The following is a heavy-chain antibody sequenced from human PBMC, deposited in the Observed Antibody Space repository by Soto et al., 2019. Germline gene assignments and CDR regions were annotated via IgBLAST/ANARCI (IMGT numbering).Heavy chain of an antibody. Sequence: QITLKESGPTLVKPTQTLTLTCTFSGFSLSTSGVGVGWIRQPPGKALEWLALIYWDDDKRYSPSLKSRLTITQDTSKNQVFLTMTTMDPVDTATYYCAHGPIITPSDYWGQGTLVTVSS. J-gene: IGHJ4*02. V-gene: IGHV2-5*02. CDR3: AHGPIITPSDY. CDR1: GFSLSTSGVG. CDR2: IYWDDDK. D-gene: IGHD3-22*01.